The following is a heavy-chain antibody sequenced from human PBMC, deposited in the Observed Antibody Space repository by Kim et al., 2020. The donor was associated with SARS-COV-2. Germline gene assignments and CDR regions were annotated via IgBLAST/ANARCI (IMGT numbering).Heavy chain of an antibody. D-gene: IGHD1-26*01. CDR1: GYTFTSYA. CDR2: INAGNGNT. Sequence: ASVKVSCKASGYTFTSYAMHWVRQAPGQRLEWMGWINAGNGNTKYSQKFQGRVTITRDTSASTAYMELSSLRSEDTAVYYCARDHGRGATLAPLDYWGQGTLVTVSS. CDR3: ARDHGRGATLAPLDY. J-gene: IGHJ4*02. V-gene: IGHV1-3*01.